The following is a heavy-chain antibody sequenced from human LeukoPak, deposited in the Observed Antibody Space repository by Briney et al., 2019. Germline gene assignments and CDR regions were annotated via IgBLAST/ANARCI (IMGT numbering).Heavy chain of an antibody. CDR2: ISAYNGNT. D-gene: IGHD2-21*01. V-gene: IGHV1-18*01. CDR3: ARESRLLPFYYYMDV. Sequence: RASVKVSCKASGYTFTSYGISWVRQAPGQGLEWMGWISAYNGNTNYAQKLRGRVTMTTDTSTSTAYMELRSLRSDDTAVYYCARESRLLPFYYYMDVWGKGTTVTVSS. CDR1: GYTFTSYG. J-gene: IGHJ6*03.